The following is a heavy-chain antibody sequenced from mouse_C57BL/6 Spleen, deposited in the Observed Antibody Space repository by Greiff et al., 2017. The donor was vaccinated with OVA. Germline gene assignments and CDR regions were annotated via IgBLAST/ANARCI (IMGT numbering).Heavy chain of an antibody. CDR1: GYTFTSSW. CDR3: ARRSDYDFPFAY. Sequence: QVQLQQPGAELVRPGSSVKLSCKASGYTFTSSWMDWVKQRPGQGLEWIGNIYPSDSETHYNQKFKDKATLTVDKSSSTAYMQLSSLTSEDSAVYYCARRSDYDFPFAYWGQGTLVTVSA. CDR2: IYPSDSET. J-gene: IGHJ3*01. V-gene: IGHV1-61*01. D-gene: IGHD2-4*01.